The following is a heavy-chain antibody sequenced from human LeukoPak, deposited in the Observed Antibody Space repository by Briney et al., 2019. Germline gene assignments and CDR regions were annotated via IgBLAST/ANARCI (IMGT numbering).Heavy chain of an antibody. CDR1: GFTFSAYN. V-gene: IGHV3-30*02. D-gene: IGHD1-1*01. CDR3: AKGANWNDGEIDY. CDR2: MQYAGTET. J-gene: IGHJ4*02. Sequence: PGGSLRLSCATSGFTFSAYNMHWVRQAPGKGLEWVAFMQYAGTETYYADSVKGRFTISRDNSKNTLYLQMNSLRAEDTAVYYCAKGANWNDGEIDYWGQGTLVTVSS.